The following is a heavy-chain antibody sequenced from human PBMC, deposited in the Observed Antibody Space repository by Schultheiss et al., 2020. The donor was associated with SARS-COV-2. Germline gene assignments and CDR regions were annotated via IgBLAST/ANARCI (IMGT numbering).Heavy chain of an antibody. CDR2: INHSGST. D-gene: IGHD3-3*01. V-gene: IGHV4-34*01. Sequence: ESLKISCAVYGGSFSGYYWSWIRQPPGKGLEWIGEINHSGSTNYNPSLKSRVTISVDTSKNQFSLKLSSVTAADTAVYYCARGVRLEWLLHYYYYYGMDVWGQGTTVTVSS. CDR1: GGSFSGYY. CDR3: ARGVRLEWLLHYYYYYGMDV. J-gene: IGHJ6*02.